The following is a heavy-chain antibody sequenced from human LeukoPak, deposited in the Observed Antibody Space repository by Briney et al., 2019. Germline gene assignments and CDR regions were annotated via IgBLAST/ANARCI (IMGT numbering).Heavy chain of an antibody. V-gene: IGHV4-59*12. CDR1: GGSISSYY. Sequence: SETLSLTCTVSGGSISSYYWSWIRQPPGKGLEWIGYIYYSGSTNYNPSLKSRVTISVDTSKNQFSLKLSSVTAADTAVYYCARGIAVARFDYWGQGTLVTVSS. CDR2: IYYSGST. D-gene: IGHD2-2*01. J-gene: IGHJ4*02. CDR3: ARGIAVARFDY.